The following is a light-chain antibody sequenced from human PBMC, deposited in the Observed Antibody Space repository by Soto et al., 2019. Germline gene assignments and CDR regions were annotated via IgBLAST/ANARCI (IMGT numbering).Light chain of an antibody. Sequence: VVTRSTDTVPLSAGEGASLSCGGSRTVIRNNLAWHQQKPGQTPRLLVYGASNRATGIPDRFSGSGSGPAFTLTISRLEPDDFAVYYCQQHGTSPITFGPGTRLEIK. CDR1: RTVIRNN. J-gene: IGKJ5*01. CDR2: GAS. V-gene: IGKV3-20*01. CDR3: QQHGTSPIT.